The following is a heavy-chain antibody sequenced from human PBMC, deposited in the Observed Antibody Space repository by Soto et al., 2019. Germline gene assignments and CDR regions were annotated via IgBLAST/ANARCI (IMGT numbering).Heavy chain of an antibody. CDR2: INHSGST. V-gene: IGHV4-34*01. CDR1: GFTFSSYS. CDR3: ARKVPYWYFDL. J-gene: IGHJ2*01. Sequence: VQLVESGGGLVKPGGSLRLSCAASGFTFSSYSMNWVRQAPGKGLEWIGEINHSGSTNYNPSLKSRVTISVDTSKNQFSLKLSSVTAADTAVYYCARKVPYWYFDLWGRGTLVTVSS.